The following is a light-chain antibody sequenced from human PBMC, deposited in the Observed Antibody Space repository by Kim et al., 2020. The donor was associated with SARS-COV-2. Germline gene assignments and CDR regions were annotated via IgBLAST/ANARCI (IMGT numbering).Light chain of an antibody. CDR1: RSMSAGY. V-gene: IGKV3-20*01. J-gene: IGKJ2*01. CDR3: HHLSSSPYYT. CDR2: SAS. Sequence: SPGVTATLSCRASRSMSAGYLTWYQQKPGQAPRLLMYSASTRATGIPDRFSGSESGTDFILTINRLEPEDSAFYNCHHLSSSPYYTFGQGTKLEI.